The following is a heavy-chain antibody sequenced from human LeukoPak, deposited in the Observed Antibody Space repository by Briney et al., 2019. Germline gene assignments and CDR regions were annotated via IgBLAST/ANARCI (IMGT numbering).Heavy chain of an antibody. J-gene: IGHJ4*02. CDR3: ARLYVSSGYYCFDY. V-gene: IGHV5-51*01. CDR1: GYSFTSYW. D-gene: IGHD3-22*01. Sequence: GESLKISCKGSGYSFTSYWIGWVRQMPGKGLEWMGIIHPSDSDTRNNPSFQGQVTISADKSISTAYLHWSSLKASDTAMYYCARLYVSSGYYCFDYWGQGTLVTVSS. CDR2: IHPSDSDT.